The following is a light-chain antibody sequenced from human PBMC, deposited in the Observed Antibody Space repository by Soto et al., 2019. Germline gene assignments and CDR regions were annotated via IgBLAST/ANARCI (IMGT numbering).Light chain of an antibody. CDR2: ATS. CDR1: QSVASTY. J-gene: IGKJ3*01. Sequence: EVVLTQSPGTLSVSPGERATLSCRASQSVASTYLTWYQHKPGQPPRLLIYATSSRATGVPDRFSGGGSGTDFTLTISRLEPEDFAVYYCQQYGGSPPFTFGPGTRVDFK. CDR3: QQYGGSPPFT. V-gene: IGKV3-20*01.